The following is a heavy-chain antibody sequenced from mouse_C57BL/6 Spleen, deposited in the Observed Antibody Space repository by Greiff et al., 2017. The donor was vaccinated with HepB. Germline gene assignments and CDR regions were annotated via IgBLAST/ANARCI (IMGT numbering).Heavy chain of an antibody. D-gene: IGHD2-4*01. Sequence: DVHLVESGGGLVQPGGSLSLSCAASGFTFTDYYMSWVRQPPGKALEWLGFIRNKANGYTTEYSASVKGRFTISRDNSQSILYLQMNALRAEDSATYYCARLGDYEGYFDYWGQGTTLTVSS. J-gene: IGHJ2*01. CDR1: GFTFTDYY. V-gene: IGHV7-3*01. CDR2: IRNKANGYTT. CDR3: ARLGDYEGYFDY.